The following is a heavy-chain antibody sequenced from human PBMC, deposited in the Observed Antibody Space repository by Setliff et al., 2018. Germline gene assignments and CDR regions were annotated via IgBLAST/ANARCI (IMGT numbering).Heavy chain of an antibody. V-gene: IGHV3-74*01. CDR2: IYTDGTIT. J-gene: IGHJ6*03. CDR3: ARDPYYNFWSGYYGPNYYMDV. CDR1: GFTFSNYW. D-gene: IGHD3-3*01. Sequence: PGGSLRLSCAASGFTFSNYWMHWVRQAPGKGLVWVSRIYTDGTITSYADSVKGRFTISRDNAKNTLHLQMDSLRAEDTAVYYCARDPYYNFWSGYYGPNYYMDVWGKGTTVTVSS.